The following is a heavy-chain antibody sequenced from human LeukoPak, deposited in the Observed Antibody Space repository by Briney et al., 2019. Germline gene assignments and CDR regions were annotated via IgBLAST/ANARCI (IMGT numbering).Heavy chain of an antibody. Sequence: SGTLSLTCAVSGGSISSGYWWSWVRQPPMKGLEWIGEIIDSGSTNYNPSLKGRITISLDKTKNQFSLNVNSVTAADTAVYYCATYGPTSGGYTFDYWGQGILVTVSS. J-gene: IGHJ4*02. V-gene: IGHV4-4*02. CDR1: GGSISSGYW. CDR2: IIDSGST. D-gene: IGHD2-15*01. CDR3: ATYGPTSGGYTFDY.